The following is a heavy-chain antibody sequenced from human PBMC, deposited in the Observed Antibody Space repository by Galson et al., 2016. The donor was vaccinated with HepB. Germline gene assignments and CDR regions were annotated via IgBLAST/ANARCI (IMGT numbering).Heavy chain of an antibody. CDR2: ISRGSGYI. D-gene: IGHD5-18*01. CDR1: GFTFSTYN. Sequence: SLRLSCAASGFTFSTYNMNWVRQAPGKGLEWVSSISRGSGYIYYADTVKGRFTISRDNAKNSLYLQMNCLRAEDTAVYYCCVDTAMDYVFDYWGQGTLVTVSS. J-gene: IGHJ4*02. CDR3: CVDTAMDYVFDY. V-gene: IGHV3-21*01.